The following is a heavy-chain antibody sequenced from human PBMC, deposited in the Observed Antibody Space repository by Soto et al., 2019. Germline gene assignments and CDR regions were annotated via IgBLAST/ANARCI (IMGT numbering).Heavy chain of an antibody. CDR3: AREGGYDHSGY. Sequence: GASVKVFCKASGRTFSSYAISLVRQAPGQGQEWIGGIIPIFGTANYAQKYKGRVTITADESTSTAYMKLSSLRTEDTAVYYCAREGGYDHSGYWGQGTLVTVSS. J-gene: IGHJ4*02. V-gene: IGHV1-69*13. D-gene: IGHD5-12*01. CDR1: GRTFSSYA. CDR2: IIPIFGTA.